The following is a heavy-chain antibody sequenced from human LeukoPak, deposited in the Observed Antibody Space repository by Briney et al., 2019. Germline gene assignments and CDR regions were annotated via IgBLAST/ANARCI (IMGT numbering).Heavy chain of an antibody. CDR1: GYTLTELP. D-gene: IGHD2-2*02. CDR2: FDPEDGET. V-gene: IGHV1-24*01. Sequence: GASVKVSCKVSGYTLTELPMHWVRQAPGKGLEWMGGFDPEDGETIYAQKFQGRVTMTEDTSTDTAYMELSSLRSEDTAVYYCATGLYCSSTSCYTDAYVFDYWGQGTLVTVSS. J-gene: IGHJ4*02. CDR3: ATGLYCSSTSCYTDAYVFDY.